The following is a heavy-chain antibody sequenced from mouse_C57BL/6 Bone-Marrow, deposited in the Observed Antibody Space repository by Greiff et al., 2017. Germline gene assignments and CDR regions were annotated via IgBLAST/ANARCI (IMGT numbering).Heavy chain of an antibody. J-gene: IGHJ3*01. D-gene: IGHD1-1*01. CDR1: GFTFRSYA. CDR3: ARDVHYYGSSPWFAY. CDR2: ISDGGSYT. V-gene: IGHV5-4*01. Sequence: EVHLVESGGGLVKPGGSLKLSCAASGFTFRSYAMSWVRQTPEKRLEWVATISDGGSYTYYPDNVKGRFTISRDNAKNNLYLQMSHLKSEDTAMXYCARDVHYYGSSPWFAYWGQGTLVTVSA.